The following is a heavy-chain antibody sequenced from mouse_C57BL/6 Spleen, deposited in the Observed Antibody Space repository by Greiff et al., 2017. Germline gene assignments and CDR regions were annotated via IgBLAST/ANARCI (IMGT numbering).Heavy chain of an antibody. CDR2: INPNNGGT. Sequence: VQLQQSGPELVKPGASVKISCKASGYTFTDYYMNWVKQSHGKSLEWIGDINPNNGGTSYNQKFKGKATLTVDKSSSTAYMELRSLTSEDSAVYYCARGHYYGSNWYFDVWGTGTTVTVSS. D-gene: IGHD1-1*01. CDR3: ARGHYYGSNWYFDV. V-gene: IGHV1-26*01. CDR1: GYTFTDYY. J-gene: IGHJ1*03.